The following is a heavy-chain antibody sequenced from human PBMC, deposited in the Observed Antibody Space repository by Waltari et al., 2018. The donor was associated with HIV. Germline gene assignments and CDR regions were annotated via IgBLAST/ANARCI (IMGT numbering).Heavy chain of an antibody. V-gene: IGHV4-34*01. J-gene: IGHJ5*02. CDR2: INHSGST. CDR3: ARGRNSGRGYSGYLRGYNWFDP. D-gene: IGHD5-12*01. Sequence: QVQLQQWGAGLLKPSETLSLTCAVYGGSFSGYYWSWIRQPPGKGLEWIGEINHSGSTNYNPSLKSRVTISVDTSKNQFSLKLSSVTAADTAVYYCARGRNSGRGYSGYLRGYNWFDPWGQGTLVTVSS. CDR1: GGSFSGYY.